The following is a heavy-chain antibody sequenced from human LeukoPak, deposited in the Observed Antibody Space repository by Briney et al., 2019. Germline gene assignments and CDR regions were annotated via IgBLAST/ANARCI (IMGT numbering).Heavy chain of an antibody. CDR2: IYYSGST. D-gene: IGHD3-16*02. CDR1: GGSISSSSYY. J-gene: IGHJ4*02. Sequence: SETLSLTCTASGGSISSSSYYWGWIRQPPGKGLEWIGSIYYSGSTYYNPSLKSRVTISVDTSKNQFSLKLSSVTAADTAVYYCARSTYYDYVWGSYRPFDYWGQGTLVTVSS. CDR3: ARSTYYDYVWGSYRPFDY. V-gene: IGHV4-39*01.